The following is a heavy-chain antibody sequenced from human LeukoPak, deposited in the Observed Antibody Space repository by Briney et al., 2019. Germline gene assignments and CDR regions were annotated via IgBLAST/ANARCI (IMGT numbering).Heavy chain of an antibody. V-gene: IGHV3-30*02. D-gene: IGHD6-13*01. CDR3: AKGRRSSSWYGGFDP. Sequence: PRGCLRLSFAASGLTLSSSGVQWVRQAPGKGRGWVAFIRYDGSNKYDADSAKGRFTIARDNSKNTLYLQTNSRRAEDTAVYYCAKGRRSSSWYGGFDPWGQGTLVTVSS. CDR2: IRYDGSNK. CDR1: GLTLSSSG. J-gene: IGHJ5*02.